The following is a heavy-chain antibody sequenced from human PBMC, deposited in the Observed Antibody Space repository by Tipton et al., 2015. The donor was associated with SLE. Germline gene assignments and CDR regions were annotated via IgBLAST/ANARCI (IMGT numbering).Heavy chain of an antibody. J-gene: IGHJ4*02. Sequence: SLRLSCAASGFTFSSYAMSWVRQAPGKGLEWVSDISITGENTYYADSVKGRFTISRDSSKNTLYLQMNSLRAEDTAEYYCARGQRGGTPDLDNWGQGTLVTVSS. V-gene: IGHV3-23*01. D-gene: IGHD1-1*01. CDR1: GFTFSSYA. CDR2: ISITGENT. CDR3: ARGQRGGTPDLDN.